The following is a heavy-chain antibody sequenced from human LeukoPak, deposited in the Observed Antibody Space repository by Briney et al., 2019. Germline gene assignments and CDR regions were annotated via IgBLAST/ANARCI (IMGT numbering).Heavy chain of an antibody. Sequence: PSQTLSLTCTVSGGSISSGDYYWSWIRQPPGKGLEWIGYIYYSGSTYYNPSLKSRVTISVDTSKNQFSLKLSSVTAADTAVYYCARTILSSGWYGGFDYWGQGTLVTVSS. D-gene: IGHD6-19*01. CDR2: IYYSGST. V-gene: IGHV4-30-4*01. CDR3: ARTILSSGWYGGFDY. CDR1: GGSISSGDYY. J-gene: IGHJ4*02.